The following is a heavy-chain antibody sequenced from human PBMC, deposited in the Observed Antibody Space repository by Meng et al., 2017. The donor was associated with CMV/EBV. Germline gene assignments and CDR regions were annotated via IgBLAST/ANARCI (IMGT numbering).Heavy chain of an antibody. Sequence: QGQLQQWGAGLFKPSETLSLTCAVYGGSCSGYYWSWIRQPPGKGLEWIGEINHSGSTNYNPSLKSRVTISVDTSKNQFSLKLSSVTAADTAVYYCARGGGGEWELLHYFDYWGQGTLVTVSS. D-gene: IGHD1-26*01. V-gene: IGHV4-34*01. CDR2: INHSGST. J-gene: IGHJ4*02. CDR3: ARGGGGEWELLHYFDY. CDR1: GGSCSGYY.